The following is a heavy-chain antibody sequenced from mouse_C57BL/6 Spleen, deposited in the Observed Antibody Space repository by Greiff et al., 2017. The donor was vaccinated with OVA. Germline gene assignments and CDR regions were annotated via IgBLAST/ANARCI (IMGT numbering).Heavy chain of an antibody. CDR2: IYPGSGST. D-gene: IGHD2-3*01. CDR3: EGVGWYSADGYYEGYFDV. CDR1: GYTFTSYW. V-gene: IGHV1-55*01. J-gene: IGHJ1*03. Sequence: VQLQQPGAELVKPGASVKMSCKASGYTFTSYWITWVKQRPGQGLEWIGDIYPGSGSTNYNEKFKSKATLTADTSSSTAYMQLSSLTSEDSAVYYGEGVGWYSADGYYEGYFDVWGTGTTVTVSS.